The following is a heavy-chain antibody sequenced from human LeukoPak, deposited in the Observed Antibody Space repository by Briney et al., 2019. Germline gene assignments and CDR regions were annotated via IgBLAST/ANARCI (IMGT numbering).Heavy chain of an antibody. J-gene: IGHJ4*02. CDR3: AKNFYGDYNFFFDY. CDR1: GLTFSSYA. Sequence: GGSLRLSCAASGLTFSSYALAWVRQAPGKGLEWVSAISGSGGTTYYVDSVKGHFTISRDNSKNTLYLQMNSLRAEDTAVYYCAKNFYGDYNFFFDYWGQGTLVTVSS. D-gene: IGHD4-17*01. CDR2: ISGSGGTT. V-gene: IGHV3-23*01.